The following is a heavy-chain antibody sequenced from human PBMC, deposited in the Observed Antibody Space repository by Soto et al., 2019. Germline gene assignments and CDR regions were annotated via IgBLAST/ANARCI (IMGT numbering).Heavy chain of an antibody. V-gene: IGHV3-48*02. D-gene: IGHD3-22*01. CDR3: ASIAYYYDSSGYYYGLYYFDY. CDR2: ISSSSSTI. Sequence: EVQLVESGGGLVQPGGSLRLSCAASGFTFSSYSMNWVRQAPGKGLEWVSYISSSSSTIYYADSVKGRFTISRDNAKNSLYLQMNSLRDEDTAVYYCASIAYYYDSSGYYYGLYYFDYWGQGTLVTVSS. J-gene: IGHJ4*02. CDR1: GFTFSSYS.